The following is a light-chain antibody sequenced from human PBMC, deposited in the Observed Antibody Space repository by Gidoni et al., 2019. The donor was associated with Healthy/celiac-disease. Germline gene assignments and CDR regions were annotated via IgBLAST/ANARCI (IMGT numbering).Light chain of an antibody. CDR2: RDS. V-gene: IGLV3-9*01. CDR3: QVWDSSTGVV. CDR1: NIGSKN. Sequence: SYELPQPLSVSVALGQTARITCGGNNIGSKNVHWYQQKPGQAPVLVIYRDSNRPSGIPERFSGSNSGNTATLTISRAQAGDEADYYCQVWDSSTGVVFGGGTKLXV. J-gene: IGLJ2*01.